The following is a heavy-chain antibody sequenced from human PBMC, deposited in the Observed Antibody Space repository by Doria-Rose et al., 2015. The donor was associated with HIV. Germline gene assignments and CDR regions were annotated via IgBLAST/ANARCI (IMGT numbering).Heavy chain of an antibody. D-gene: IGHD6-13*01. CDR1: GVSLSSPGMG. CDR3: ARIKSSGWYHKYYFDF. V-gene: IGHV2-26*01. Sequence: QITLKESGPVLVKPTETLTLTCTVSGVSLSSPGMGVSWIRQPPGKALEWLANNFSDDERSYKTSLTSRLTIPRGTSKSQVVLTMTDMDPVDTATYYCARIKSSGWYHKYYFDFWGQGTLVIVSA. CDR2: NFSDDER. J-gene: IGHJ4*02.